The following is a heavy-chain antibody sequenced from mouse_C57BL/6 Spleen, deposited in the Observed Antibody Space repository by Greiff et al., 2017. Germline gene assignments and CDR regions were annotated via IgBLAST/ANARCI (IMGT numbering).Heavy chain of an antibody. CDR2: ISYDGSN. CDR1: GYSITSGYY. CDR3: ARGYYGNPLDY. J-gene: IGHJ2*01. Sequence: VQLKESGPGLVKPSQSLSLTCSVTGYSITSGYYWNWIRQFPGNKLEWMGYISYDGSNNYNPSLKNGMSIPRDTSKNQFFLKLNSVPTEDTATYYCARGYYGNPLDYWGQGTTLTVSS. D-gene: IGHD2-1*01. V-gene: IGHV3-6*01.